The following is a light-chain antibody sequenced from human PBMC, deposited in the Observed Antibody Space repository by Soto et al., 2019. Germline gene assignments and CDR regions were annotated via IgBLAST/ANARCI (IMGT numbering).Light chain of an antibody. V-gene: IGLV2-14*01. CDR2: EVS. Sequence: QSALTQPASVSGSPGQSITISCTGTSSDVGGYNYVSWYQQHPGKAPKLMIYEVSNRPSGVSNRFSGSKSGNTASLTTSGLQAEDEADYSCSSYTTISTIEVFGGGPKLTVL. CDR3: SSYTTISTIEV. J-gene: IGLJ3*02. CDR1: SSDVGGYNY.